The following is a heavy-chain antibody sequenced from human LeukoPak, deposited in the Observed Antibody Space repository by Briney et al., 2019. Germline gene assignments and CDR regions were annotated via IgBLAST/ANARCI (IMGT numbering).Heavy chain of an antibody. D-gene: IGHD2-21*02. Sequence: GGSLRLSCAASGFTFSNYAVSWVRQAPGKGLEWVSAIGTGSSSTYYADSAKGRFTISRDNSKNTVYLQMTNLRAEDTALYYCAKRTYCGSDYYFDFWGQGTLVTVSS. CDR3: AKRTYCGSDYYFDF. CDR1: GFTFSNYA. J-gene: IGHJ4*02. V-gene: IGHV3-23*01. CDR2: IGTGSSST.